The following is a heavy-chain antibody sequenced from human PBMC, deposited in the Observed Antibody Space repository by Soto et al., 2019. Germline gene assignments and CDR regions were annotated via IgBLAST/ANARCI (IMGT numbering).Heavy chain of an antibody. CDR2: ISAYNGNT. J-gene: IGHJ3*02. CDR3: ARDSSSSSPLNAFDI. D-gene: IGHD6-6*01. V-gene: IGHV1-18*01. CDR1: GYTFTSYG. Sequence: GASVKVSCKASGYTFTSYGISWVRQAPGQGLEWMGWISAYNGNTNYAQKLQGRVTMTTDTSTSTAYMELRSLRSDDTAVYYCARDSSSSSPLNAFDIRGQGTMVTVSS.